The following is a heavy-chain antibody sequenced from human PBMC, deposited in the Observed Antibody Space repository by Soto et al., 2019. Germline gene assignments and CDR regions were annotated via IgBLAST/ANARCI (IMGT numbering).Heavy chain of an antibody. CDR3: AKGTRTELVVVAATSLGY. D-gene: IGHD2-15*01. CDR1: GFTFSSYG. CDR2: ISYDGSNK. V-gene: IGHV3-30*18. J-gene: IGHJ4*02. Sequence: QVQLVESGGGVVQPGRSLRLSCAASGFTFSSYGMHWVRQAPGKGLEWVAVISYDGSNKYYADSVKGRFTISRDNSKNSLYLQMNSLRDEYTAVYYCAKGTRTELVVVAATSLGYWGQGTLVTVSS.